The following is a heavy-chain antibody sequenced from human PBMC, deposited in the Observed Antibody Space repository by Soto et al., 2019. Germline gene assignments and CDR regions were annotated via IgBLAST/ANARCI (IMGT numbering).Heavy chain of an antibody. D-gene: IGHD5-18*01. CDR2: IIPIFGTA. V-gene: IGHV1-69*05. CDR3: ARLGVDTAMFPEG. CDR1: GGTFSSYA. J-gene: IGHJ4*02. Sequence: QVQLVQSGAEVKKPGSSVKVSCKASGGTFSSYAISWVRQAPGQGLEWMGGIIPIFGTANYAQKFQGRVTXTXEXXTSTAYMELSSLRSEDTAVYYCARLGVDTAMFPEGWGQGTLVTVSS.